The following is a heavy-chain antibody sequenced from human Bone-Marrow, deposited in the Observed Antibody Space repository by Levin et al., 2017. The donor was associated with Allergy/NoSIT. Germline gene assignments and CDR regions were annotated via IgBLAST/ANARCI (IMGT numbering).Heavy chain of an antibody. Sequence: GESLKISCAASGFTFSSYSMNWVRQAPGKGLEWVSSISSSSSYIYYADSVKGRFTISRDNAKNSLYLQMNSLRVEDTAVYYCAREDVTLDYWGQGTLVTVSS. CDR2: ISSSSSYI. J-gene: IGHJ4*02. CDR3: AREDVTLDY. CDR1: GFTFSSYS. D-gene: IGHD4-11*01. V-gene: IGHV3-21*01.